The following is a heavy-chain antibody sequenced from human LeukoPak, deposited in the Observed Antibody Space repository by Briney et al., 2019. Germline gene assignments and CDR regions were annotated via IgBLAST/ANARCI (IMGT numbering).Heavy chain of an antibody. CDR2: IKQDGSEK. CDR3: ARGSLGSSTSSDCCPLDY. D-gene: IGHD2-21*01. Sequence: PGGSLRLSCAASGFTFSSYWMSWVRQAPGKGLEWVANIKQDGSEKYYVDSVKGRFTISRDNSKNTLDLQMNNLRAEDTAVFFCARGSLGSSTSSDCCPLDYWGQGALVTVSS. CDR1: GFTFSSYW. V-gene: IGHV3-7*03. J-gene: IGHJ4*02.